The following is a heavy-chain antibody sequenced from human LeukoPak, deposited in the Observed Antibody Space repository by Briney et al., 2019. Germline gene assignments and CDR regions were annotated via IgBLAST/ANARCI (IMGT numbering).Heavy chain of an antibody. CDR1: GFTFSSYA. CDR2: ISGSGGAT. CDR3: AKEYDYVWGSYRRSFGY. D-gene: IGHD3-16*02. Sequence: GRSLRLSCAASGFTFSSYAMSWVRQAPGKGLEWVSAISGSGGATYYADSVKGRFTISRDNSKNTLYLQMNSLGAEDTAVYYCAKEYDYVWGSYRRSFGYWGQGTLVTVSS. J-gene: IGHJ4*02. V-gene: IGHV3-23*01.